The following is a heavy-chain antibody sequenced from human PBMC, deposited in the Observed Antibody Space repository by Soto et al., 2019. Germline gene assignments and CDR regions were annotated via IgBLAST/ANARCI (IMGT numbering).Heavy chain of an antibody. CDR2: IYSGGST. J-gene: IGHJ6*02. V-gene: IGHV3-53*01. Sequence: EVQLVESGGGLIQPGGSLRLSCAASGFAVSSNYMSWVRQAPGKGLEWVSVIYSGGSTYYADSVKGRFTISRDNSKNTLYLQMNSLRAEDTAVYYCASTTVSTTTRHYYYYGMDVWGQGTTVTVSS. CDR1: GFAVSSNY. CDR3: ASTTVSTTTRHYYYYGMDV. D-gene: IGHD4-4*01.